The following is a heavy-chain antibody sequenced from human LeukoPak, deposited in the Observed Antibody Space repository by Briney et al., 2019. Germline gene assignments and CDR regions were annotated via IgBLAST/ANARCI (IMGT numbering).Heavy chain of an antibody. D-gene: IGHD5-18*01. J-gene: IGHJ4*02. CDR2: IKEDGSEK. Sequence: PGGSLRLSCAASRFTLRSYWMSWVREAPGKGLGWVAKIKEDGSEKYYGDSVKGRFTVSRDNAKNSLYLQMNSLRAEDTALYFCARGRGYNYIYWGQGTLVTVSS. CDR1: RFTLRSYW. V-gene: IGHV3-7*03. CDR3: ARGRGYNYIY.